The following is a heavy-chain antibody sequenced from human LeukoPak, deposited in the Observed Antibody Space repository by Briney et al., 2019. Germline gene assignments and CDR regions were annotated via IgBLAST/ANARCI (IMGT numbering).Heavy chain of an antibody. Sequence: GGSLRLSCAASGFTFSSYGMNWVRQAPGKGLEWVSFIHYDGGNKYYADSVKGRFTISRDNSKNTLYLQMNSLDTEDTAVYYCAKDGTTVTSYYYYYYYMDVWGKGTTVTISS. J-gene: IGHJ6*03. CDR3: AKDGTTVTSYYYYYYYMDV. V-gene: IGHV3-30*02. D-gene: IGHD4-17*01. CDR2: IHYDGGNK. CDR1: GFTFSSYG.